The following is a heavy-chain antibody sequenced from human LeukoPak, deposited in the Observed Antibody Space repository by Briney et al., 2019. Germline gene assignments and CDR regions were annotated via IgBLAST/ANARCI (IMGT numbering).Heavy chain of an antibody. CDR3: ARDRNVRQFDY. J-gene: IGHJ4*02. CDR1: GFTFRSYG. V-gene: IGHV3-33*01. D-gene: IGHD1-1*01. CDR2: IWHDGTKN. Sequence: PGGALRLSCEASGFTFRSYGMHWVRQAPGKGLEWVAVIWHDGTKNYYRDSVKSRFTISRDSSKNTLYLQMNSLRAEDTAVYYCARDRNVRQFDYWGQGTLVTVFS.